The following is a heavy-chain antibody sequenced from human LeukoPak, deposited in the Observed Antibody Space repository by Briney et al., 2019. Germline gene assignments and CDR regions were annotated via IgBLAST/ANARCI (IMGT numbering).Heavy chain of an antibody. D-gene: IGHD6-19*01. CDR1: GGSISSYY. V-gene: IGHV4-59*01. J-gene: IGHJ4*02. CDR3: ARVGGGTSGWYGLFDY. Sequence: SETLSLTCTVSGGSISSYYWSWLRQPPRKGLEWIGYIYYSGNTNYNPSLKSRVTISVDTSKNQFSLKLRSVTAADTAVYYCARVGGGTSGWYGLFDYWGQGTLVTVSS. CDR2: IYYSGNT.